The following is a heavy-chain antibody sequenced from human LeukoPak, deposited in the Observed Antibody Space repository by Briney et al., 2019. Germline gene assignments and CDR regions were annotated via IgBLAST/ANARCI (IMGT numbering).Heavy chain of an antibody. J-gene: IGHJ4*02. CDR1: GGSFSGYY. V-gene: IGHV4-34*01. Sequence: SETLSLTCAVYGGSFSGYYWSWIRQPPGKGLEWIGEINHSGSTNYNPSLKSRVTISVDTSKNQFSLKLSSVTAADTAVYYCASAQGHYYGSGSDYWGQGTLVTVSS. CDR3: ASAQGHYYGSGSDY. CDR2: INHSGST. D-gene: IGHD3-10*01.